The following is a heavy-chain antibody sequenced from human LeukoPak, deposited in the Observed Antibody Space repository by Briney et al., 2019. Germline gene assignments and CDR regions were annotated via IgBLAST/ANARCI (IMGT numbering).Heavy chain of an antibody. CDR3: ARDGSLTGTPLSLSFDY. D-gene: IGHD1-7*01. V-gene: IGHV1-69*04. CDR2: IIPILGIA. CDR1: GGTFSNYA. J-gene: IGHJ4*02. Sequence: SSVKVSCKASGGTFSNYAISWVRQAPGQGLEWMGRIIPILGIAKYAQKFQGRVTVTADKSTSRAYMELSSLRSEDTAVYYCARDGSLTGTPLSLSFDYWGQGTLVTVSS.